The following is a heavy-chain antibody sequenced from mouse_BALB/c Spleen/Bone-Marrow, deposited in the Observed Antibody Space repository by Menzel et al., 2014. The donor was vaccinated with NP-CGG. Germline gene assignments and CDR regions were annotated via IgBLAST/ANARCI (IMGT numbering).Heavy chain of an antibody. CDR1: GYSITSGYY. Sequence: EVKLMESGPGLVKPSQSLSLTCSVTGYSITSGYYWNWIRQFLGNKLEWMGYVSYDGSNNYNPSLKNRISITRDTSKNRFFLKLNSVTTEDTATYYCAAYGNYFYWCQGTSVTVSS. J-gene: IGHJ4*01. D-gene: IGHD2-1*01. CDR2: VSYDGSN. V-gene: IGHV3-6*02. CDR3: AAYGNYFY.